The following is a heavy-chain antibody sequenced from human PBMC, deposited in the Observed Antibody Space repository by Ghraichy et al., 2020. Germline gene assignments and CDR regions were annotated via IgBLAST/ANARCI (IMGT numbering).Heavy chain of an antibody. CDR1: GFTFSSFA. J-gene: IGHJ4*02. CDR2: ISGSGDNT. V-gene: IGHV3-23*01. Sequence: GESLNISCAASGFTFSSFAMCWVRQAPGKGLEWVSGISGSGDNTYYADSVKGRFTISRDDSKNTLYLQMNSLRAEDTAVYYCAKSSRADFWGQGTLVTVSS. CDR3: AKSSRADF.